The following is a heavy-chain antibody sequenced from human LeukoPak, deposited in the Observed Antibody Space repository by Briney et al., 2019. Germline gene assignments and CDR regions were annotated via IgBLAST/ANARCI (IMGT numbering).Heavy chain of an antibody. CDR3: ARSYRVGWYYFDH. CDR1: GFTVSGNY. V-gene: IGHV3-53*01. Sequence: GGSLRLSCAASGFTVSGNYMSWVRQAPGKGLEWVSVIYSGGSTYYTDSVKGRFTISRDNSKNTLYLQMNSLRAEDTAVYYCARSYRVGWYYFDHWGQGTLVTVSS. CDR2: IYSGGST. J-gene: IGHJ4*02. D-gene: IGHD6-19*01.